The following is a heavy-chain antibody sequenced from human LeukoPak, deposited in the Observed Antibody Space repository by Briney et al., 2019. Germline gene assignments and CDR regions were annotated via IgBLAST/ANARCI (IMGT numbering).Heavy chain of an antibody. CDR2: IYYSGST. CDR3: ARVGGELSLRFDH. Sequence: SETLSLTCTVSGGSISSGGYYWSWIRQHPGKGLEWIGYIYYSGSTYYNPSLKSRVTISVDTSKNQFSLKLSSVTAADTAVYYCARVGGELSLRFDHWGQGTLVTVSS. V-gene: IGHV4-31*03. CDR1: GGSISSGGYY. D-gene: IGHD3-16*02. J-gene: IGHJ4*02.